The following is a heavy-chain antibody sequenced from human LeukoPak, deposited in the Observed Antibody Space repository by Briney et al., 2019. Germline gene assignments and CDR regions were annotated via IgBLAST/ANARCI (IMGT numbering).Heavy chain of an antibody. CDR2: IKSDGSST. CDR1: GFTFSHYW. J-gene: IGHJ4*02. D-gene: IGHD5-24*01. V-gene: IGHV3-74*01. Sequence: GGSLRLSCAASGFTFSHYWMHWVRQAPGKGLVWVSHIKSDGSSTSYADSMKGRFTISRDNAKNTLYLQMNSLRAEDTAVYYCATEMAAMVYWGQGTLVTVSS. CDR3: ATEMAAMVY.